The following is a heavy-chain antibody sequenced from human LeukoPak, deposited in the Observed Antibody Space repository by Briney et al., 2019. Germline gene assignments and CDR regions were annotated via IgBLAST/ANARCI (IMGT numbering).Heavy chain of an antibody. CDR3: ARVRSGYCSSTSCYNPPQITSRDFDY. CDR2: VNHSGST. V-gene: IGHV4-34*01. Sequence: PSETLSLTCAVYGGSFSGYYWSWIRQPPGKGLEWIGEVNHSGSTNYNPSLKSRVTISVDTSKNQFSLKLSSVTAADTAVYYCARVRSGYCSSTSCYNPPQITSRDFDYWGQGTLVTVSS. J-gene: IGHJ4*02. D-gene: IGHD2-2*02. CDR1: GGSFSGYY.